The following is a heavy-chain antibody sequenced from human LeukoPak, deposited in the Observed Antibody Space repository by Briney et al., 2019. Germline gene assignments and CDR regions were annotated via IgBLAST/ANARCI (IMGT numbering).Heavy chain of an antibody. CDR3: ARGGVGHSSGWYVY. J-gene: IGHJ4*02. D-gene: IGHD6-19*01. CDR1: GYTFTSYA. CDR2: INAGNGNT. Sequence: GASVNVSCTASGYTFTSYAMNWVRQAPGQGLEWMGWINAGNGNTKYSQKFQGRVTITRDTSTSTAYMELRSLRSDDTAVYYCARGGVGHSSGWYVYWGQGTLVTVSS. V-gene: IGHV1-3*01.